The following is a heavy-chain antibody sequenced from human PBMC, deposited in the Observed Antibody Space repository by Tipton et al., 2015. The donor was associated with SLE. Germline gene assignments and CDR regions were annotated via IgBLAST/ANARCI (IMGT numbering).Heavy chain of an antibody. CDR1: GGSISDYF. J-gene: IGHJ6*03. D-gene: IGHD6-19*01. CDR2: MSDSGDT. Sequence: LRLSCSVSGGSISDYFWSWIRQAPGKGPEWIGHMSDSGDTNYNPSLKSRVTISVDTSRSQISLRLNSVTAADTAIYYCVKGQEVAATNYYYYMDVWGKGTTVTVSS. V-gene: IGHV4-59*01. CDR3: VKGQEVAATNYYYYMDV.